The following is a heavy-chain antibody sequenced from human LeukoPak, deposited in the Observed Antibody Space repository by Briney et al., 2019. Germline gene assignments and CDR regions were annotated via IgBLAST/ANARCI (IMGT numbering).Heavy chain of an antibody. CDR1: GLTFSSSW. D-gene: IGHD3-9*01. CDR3: ATDISTHYFGS. Sequence: GGSLRLSCAVSGLTFSSSWMDWVRQAPGKGLEWVTFIWNDASNKYYAESVKGRFTISRDNSRNTVFLQMNSLRAEDTAIYYCATDISTHYFGSWGQGTLVTVSS. V-gene: IGHV3-33*08. J-gene: IGHJ4*02. CDR2: IWNDASNK.